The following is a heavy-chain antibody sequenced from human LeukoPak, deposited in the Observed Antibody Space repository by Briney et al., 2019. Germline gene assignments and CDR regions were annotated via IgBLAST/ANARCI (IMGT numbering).Heavy chain of an antibody. Sequence: ASVTVSCMASGYTFTSYYMHWVRQAPGQGREWMGWINPNSGGTNYAQKIKGRVTITRDTSISTAYMELSRLRSDDTAVYYCARDHGAFDIWGQGTMVTVSS. CDR2: INPNSGGT. CDR1: GYTFTSYY. J-gene: IGHJ3*02. CDR3: ARDHGAFDI. V-gene: IGHV1-2*02.